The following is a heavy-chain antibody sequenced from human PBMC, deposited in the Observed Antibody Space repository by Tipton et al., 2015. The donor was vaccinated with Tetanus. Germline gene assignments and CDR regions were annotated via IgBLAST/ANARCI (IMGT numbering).Heavy chain of an antibody. CDR1: GGFISSYNYY. CDR3: GRVPVDDGAKGGNIDY. V-gene: IGHV4-39*07. J-gene: IGHJ4*02. Sequence: TLSLTCTVSGGFISSYNYYWGWIRQAPGKGLEWIGSIYYSGSAYYNPSLKSRVTISIDTSKNQFSLKLSSVTAADTAVYYCGRVPVDDGAKGGNIDYWGQGTQVTVSS. D-gene: IGHD4-23*01. CDR2: IYYSGSA.